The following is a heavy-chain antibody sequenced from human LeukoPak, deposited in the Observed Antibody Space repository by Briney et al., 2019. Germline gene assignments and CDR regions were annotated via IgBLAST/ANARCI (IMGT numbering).Heavy chain of an antibody. CDR1: GYTFTSYA. D-gene: IGHD3-10*01. J-gene: IGHJ4*02. CDR2: INAGNGNT. CDR3: ARELLWFGELFWDRYYFDY. Sequence: ASVKVSCKASGYTFTSYAMHWVRQAPGQRLGWMGWINAGNGNTKYSQKFQGRVAITRDTSASTAYMELSSLRSEDTAVYYCARELLWFGELFWDRYYFDYWGQGTLVTVSS. V-gene: IGHV1-3*01.